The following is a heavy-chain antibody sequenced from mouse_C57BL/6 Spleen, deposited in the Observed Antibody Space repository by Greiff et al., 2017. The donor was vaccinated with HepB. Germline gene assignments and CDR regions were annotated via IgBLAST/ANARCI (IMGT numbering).Heavy chain of an antibody. V-gene: IGHV1-55*01. J-gene: IGHJ3*01. CDR3: ARGYSNYEWFAY. CDR1: GYTFTSYW. D-gene: IGHD2-5*01. Sequence: VQLQQPGAELVKPGASVKMSCKASGYTFTSYWITWVKQRPGQGLEWIGDIYPGSGSTNYNEKFKSKATLTVDTSSSTAYMQLSSLTSEDSAVYYCARGYSNYEWFAYWGQGTLVTVSA. CDR2: IYPGSGST.